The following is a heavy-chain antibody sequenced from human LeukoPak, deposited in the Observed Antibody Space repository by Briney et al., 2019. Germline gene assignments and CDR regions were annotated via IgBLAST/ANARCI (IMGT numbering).Heavy chain of an antibody. Sequence: PSETLSLTCAVYGGSLDGHYWSWIRQPPGKGLEWIGEGSESGGTKFNPSLKSRVTISADTSKNQFSLKLNSVTAADTAVYYCAKNGQSGFSFDPWGQGTLVTVSS. CDR2: GSESGGT. V-gene: IGHV4-34*01. CDR1: GGSLDGHY. J-gene: IGHJ5*02. D-gene: IGHD3-3*01. CDR3: AKNGQSGFSFDP.